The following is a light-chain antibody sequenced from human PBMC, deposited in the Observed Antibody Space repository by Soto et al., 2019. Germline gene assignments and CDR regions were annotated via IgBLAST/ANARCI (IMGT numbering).Light chain of an antibody. V-gene: IGLV2-23*01. J-gene: IGLJ1*01. Sequence: QSVLTQPASVSGSPGQSITISCTGTSSDVGSYNLVSWYQQHPGKAPKLMIYEGNKRPSGVSNRFSGSKSGNTASLTISGLQAEDEADYYCCSYAGSSTWVFGSGTKVTVL. CDR2: EGN. CDR1: SSDVGSYNL. CDR3: CSYAGSSTWV.